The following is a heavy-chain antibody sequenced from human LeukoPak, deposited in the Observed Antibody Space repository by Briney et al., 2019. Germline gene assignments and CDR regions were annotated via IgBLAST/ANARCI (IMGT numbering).Heavy chain of an antibody. D-gene: IGHD3-10*01. J-gene: IGHJ4*02. CDR3: AKLRISLVRGVNLPFDY. CDR1: GFTFSSYA. V-gene: IGHV3-23*01. CDR2: ISGSGGST. Sequence: GGSLRLSCAASGFTFSSYAMSWVRQAPGKGLEWVSAISGSGGSTYFADSVKGRFTISRDNSKNTLYLQMNSLRAEDTAVYYCAKLRISLVRGVNLPFDYWGQGTLVTVSS.